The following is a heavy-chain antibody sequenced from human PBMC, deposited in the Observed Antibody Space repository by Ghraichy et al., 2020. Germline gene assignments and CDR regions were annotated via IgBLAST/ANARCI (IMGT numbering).Heavy chain of an antibody. CDR3: HPHPYDSSGYPYFDY. D-gene: IGHD3-22*01. CDR1: GFTFSSYA. Sequence: GGSLRLSCAASGFTFSSYAMSWVRQAPGKGLEWVSAISGSGGSTYYADSVKGRFTISRDNSKNTLYLQMNSLRAEDTAVYYCHPHPYDSSGYPYFDYWGQGTLVTVSS. CDR2: ISGSGGST. V-gene: IGHV3-23*01. J-gene: IGHJ4*02.